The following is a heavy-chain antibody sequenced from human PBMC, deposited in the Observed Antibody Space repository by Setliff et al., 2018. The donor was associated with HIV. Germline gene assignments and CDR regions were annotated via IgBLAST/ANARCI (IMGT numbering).Heavy chain of an antibody. CDR1: GFTFNNYG. V-gene: IGHV3-30*18. CDR3: AKPTTVVTSYYFDS. J-gene: IGHJ4*02. D-gene: IGHD4-17*01. CDR2: ISYHERDT. Sequence: PGGSLRLSCGAFGFTFNNYGMHWVRRAPGKGLEWVASISYHERDTFYADSVKGRFTISRDNSKNMLYLQMNSLRTEDTAVYYCAKPTTVVTSYYFDSWGQGTQVTVSS.